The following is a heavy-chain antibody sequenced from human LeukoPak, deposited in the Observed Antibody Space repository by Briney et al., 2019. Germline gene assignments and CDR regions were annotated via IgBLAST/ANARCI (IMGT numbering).Heavy chain of an antibody. CDR3: ARGDYDILTGYYPLGWFDP. CDR2: IYYSGST. Sequence: SETLSLTCTVSGGSISSYYWSWIRQPPGKGLEWIGYIYYSGSTNYNPSLKSRVTISVDTSKNQFSLKLSSVTAADTAVYYCARGDYDILTGYYPLGWFDPWGQGTLVTVSS. D-gene: IGHD3-9*01. CDR1: GGSISSYY. V-gene: IGHV4-59*01. J-gene: IGHJ5*02.